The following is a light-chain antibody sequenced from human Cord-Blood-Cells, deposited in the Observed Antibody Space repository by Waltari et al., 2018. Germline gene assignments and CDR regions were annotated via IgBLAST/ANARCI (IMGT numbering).Light chain of an antibody. J-gene: IGLJ3*02. Sequence: SYELTQPPSVSVSPGQTARITCSGDALPKQNAFWYQQKPGQAPGLVIYKDSERPSGIPERFSGSSSGTTVTLTISGVQAEDEADYYCQSADSSGTWVFGGGTKLTVL. CDR3: QSADSSGTWV. CDR2: KDS. V-gene: IGLV3-25*02. CDR1: ALPKQN.